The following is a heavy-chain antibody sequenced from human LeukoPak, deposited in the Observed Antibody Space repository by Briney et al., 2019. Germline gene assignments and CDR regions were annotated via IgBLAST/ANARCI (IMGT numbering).Heavy chain of an antibody. CDR2: ISGSGESK. D-gene: IGHD1/OR15-1a*01. CDR1: GFTFSSYA. CDR3: ARGGYNWDTDAGWFDP. V-gene: IGHV3-23*01. Sequence: GGSLRLSCAAAGFTFSSYAMHWVRQVAGKGLEGVSGISGSGESKFYADSVKGRFTVSRDNSKNTLYLQMNSLRVEDTAVYYCARGGYNWDTDAGWFDPWGLGTLVTVSS. J-gene: IGHJ5*02.